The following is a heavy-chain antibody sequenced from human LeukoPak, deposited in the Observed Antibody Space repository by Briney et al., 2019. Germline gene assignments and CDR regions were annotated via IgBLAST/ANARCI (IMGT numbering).Heavy chain of an antibody. J-gene: IGHJ4*02. D-gene: IGHD5-18*01. CDR2: IYHSGST. CDR1: DGSISIYY. CDR3: ARGVTPVYFDY. Sequence: SETLSLTCTVSDGSISIYYWNWIRQPPGKGLEWIGYIYHSGSTYYNPSLKSRVTISVDRSKNQFSLKLSSVTAADTAVYYCARGVTPVYFDYWGQGTLVTVSS. V-gene: IGHV4-59*12.